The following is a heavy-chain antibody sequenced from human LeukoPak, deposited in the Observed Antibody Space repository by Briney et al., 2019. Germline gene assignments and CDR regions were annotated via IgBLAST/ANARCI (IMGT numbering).Heavy chain of an antibody. D-gene: IGHD3-10*01. CDR2: ISSSSSTI. CDR1: GFTFSSYE. Sequence: GGSLRLSCAASGFTFSSYEMNWVRQAPGKGLEWVSYISSSSSTIYYADPVKGRFTISRDNAKNSLYLQMNSLRAEDTAVYYCASDYYGSGSYYNPYYYYYYMDVWGKGTTVTISS. CDR3: ASDYYGSGSYYNPYYYYYYMDV. V-gene: IGHV3-48*01. J-gene: IGHJ6*03.